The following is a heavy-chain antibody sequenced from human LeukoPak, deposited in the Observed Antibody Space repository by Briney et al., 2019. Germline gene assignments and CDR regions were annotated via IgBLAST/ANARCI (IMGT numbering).Heavy chain of an antibody. CDR1: GFTFSSYE. Sequence: PGGSLRHSCAASGFTFSSYEMNWVRQAPGEGLEWVSYISGSGSTIYDADSVKGRFTISRDNAKNSLYLQMNSLRAEDTAVYYCARDETRSGAFDIWGQGTMVTVSS. V-gene: IGHV3-48*03. J-gene: IGHJ3*02. CDR2: ISGSGSTI. D-gene: IGHD3-10*01. CDR3: ARDETRSGAFDI.